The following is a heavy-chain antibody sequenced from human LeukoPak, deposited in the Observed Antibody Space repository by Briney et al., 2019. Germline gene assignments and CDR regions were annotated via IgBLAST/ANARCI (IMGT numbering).Heavy chain of an antibody. D-gene: IGHD3-10*01. J-gene: IGHJ4*02. CDR3: SSYNRGCDW. Sequence: SETLSLTCTVSGGSISSSSYYWGWIRQPPGKGLEWIGSVYYSGYTYYNPSLKSRVTISVDTSNDQFSLKLSCVTAADTAVHMGSSYNRGCDWGGQGTQVTVSA. CDR2: VYYSGYT. CDR1: GGSISSSSYY. V-gene: IGHV4-39*01.